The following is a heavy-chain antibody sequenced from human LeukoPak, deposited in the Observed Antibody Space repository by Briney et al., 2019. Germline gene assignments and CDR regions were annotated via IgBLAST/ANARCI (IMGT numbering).Heavy chain of an antibody. J-gene: IGHJ4*02. D-gene: IGHD2-15*01. V-gene: IGHV1-8*01. CDR1: GYTFTNYD. CDR3: ARVSLGYCSGGTCYFQDH. CDR2: MNPNSGNT. Sequence: ASVKVSCKASGYTFTNYDINWVRRATGQGLEWMGWMNPNSGNTGYAQKFQGRVTLTRSTSISTAYMELSSLTSEDTAVYYCARVSLGYCSGGTCYFQDHWGQGTLVTVSS.